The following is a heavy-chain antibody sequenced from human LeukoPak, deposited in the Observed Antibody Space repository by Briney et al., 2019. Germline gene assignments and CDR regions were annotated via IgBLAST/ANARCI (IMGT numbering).Heavy chain of an antibody. Sequence: GESLKISCKGSGSSFTSYWIGWVRQMPGKGLEWRGIIYPGDSDTRYSPSFQGQVTISADKSISTAYLQWSSLKASDTAMYYCARHELREQLVPCDYWGQGTLVTVSS. J-gene: IGHJ4*02. D-gene: IGHD6-6*01. CDR3: ARHELREQLVPCDY. CDR2: IYPGDSDT. V-gene: IGHV5-51*01. CDR1: GSSFTSYW.